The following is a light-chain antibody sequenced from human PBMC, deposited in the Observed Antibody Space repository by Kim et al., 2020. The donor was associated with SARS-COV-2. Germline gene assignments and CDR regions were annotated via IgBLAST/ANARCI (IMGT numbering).Light chain of an antibody. J-gene: IGLJ3*02. CDR3: QSYDSSSLWV. CDR1: SGRIDSNY. CDR2: EDN. V-gene: IGLV6-57*02. Sequence: KTVTISCTCSSGRIDSNYVQWYQQRPGSAPTTVIYEDNLRPSGVPNRFSGSIDSSSNTAPLTISGLQTEDEADYYCQSYDSSSLWVFGGGTQLTVL.